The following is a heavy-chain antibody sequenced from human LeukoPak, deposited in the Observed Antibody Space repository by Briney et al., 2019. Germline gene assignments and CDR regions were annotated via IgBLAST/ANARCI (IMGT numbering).Heavy chain of an antibody. Sequence: SGGSLRLSCAASGFTFSNAWMSWVRQAPGKGLEWVGRIKSKIDGGTTDYAAPVKGRFTISRDDSKNTLYLQMNSLKTEDTAVYYCTTEGGDGYNRDYFDYWGQGTLVTVSS. CDR1: GFTFSNAW. D-gene: IGHD5-24*01. CDR2: IKSKIDGGTT. CDR3: TTEGGDGYNRDYFDY. J-gene: IGHJ4*02. V-gene: IGHV3-15*01.